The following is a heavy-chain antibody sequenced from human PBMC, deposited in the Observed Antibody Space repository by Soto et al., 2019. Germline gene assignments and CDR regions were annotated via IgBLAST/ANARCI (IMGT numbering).Heavy chain of an antibody. CDR3: AREREYYYDRSGNYYYHYGMDV. D-gene: IGHD3-22*01. V-gene: IGHV1-18*04. J-gene: IGHJ6*02. Sequence: QVQLVESGAEVKKPGASVKVSCKASGYTFTNYGISWVRQAPGQGLEWMGWISGYNGNTKYAQKVQGRVTMTTDTPTKTGYMGLRSLRSDDTAVYYCAREREYYYDRSGNYYYHYGMDVWGLGTTVTVS. CDR2: ISGYNGNT. CDR1: GYTFTNYG.